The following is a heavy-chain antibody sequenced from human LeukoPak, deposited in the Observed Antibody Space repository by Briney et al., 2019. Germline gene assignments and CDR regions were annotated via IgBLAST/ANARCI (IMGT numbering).Heavy chain of an antibody. D-gene: IGHD3-9*01. CDR1: GLPFGSYV. Sequence: GGSLRLSCEGSGLPFGSYVMSWVRQAPGKGLEWIAYINHNAEMIFYPDFVKGRFTISRDNPKKSLYLQMNALRYEDTAIYYCARDHDWAFDLWGQGTLVTVSS. CDR2: INHNAEMI. CDR3: ARDHDWAFDL. V-gene: IGHV3-48*02. J-gene: IGHJ4*02.